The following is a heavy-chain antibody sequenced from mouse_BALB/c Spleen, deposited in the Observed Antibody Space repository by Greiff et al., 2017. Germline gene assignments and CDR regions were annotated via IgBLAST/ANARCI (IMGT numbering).Heavy chain of an antibody. CDR1: GYTFTSYD. J-gene: IGHJ3*01. V-gene: IGHV1S56*01. CDR2: IFPGDGST. Sequence: QVQLQQSGPELVKPGASVKLSCKASGYTFTSYDINWVRQRPEQGLEWIGWIFPGDGSTKYNEKFKGKATLTTDKSSSTAYMQLSKLTSEDSAVYFWAREGGGCDGFVFAYWGQGTLVTVAA. CDR3: AREGGGCDGFVFAY.